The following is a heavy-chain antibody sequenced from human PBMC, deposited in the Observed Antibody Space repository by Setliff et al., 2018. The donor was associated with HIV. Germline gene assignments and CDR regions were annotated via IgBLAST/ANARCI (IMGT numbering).Heavy chain of an antibody. J-gene: IGHJ4*02. CDR3: ARAGGLRMDRGVVSDY. CDR1: GDTFTDYY. V-gene: IGHV1-2*06. D-gene: IGHD3-10*01. CDR2: INPNSGGT. Sequence: ASVKVSCKASGDTFTDYYFHWLRQAPGQGLEWMGRINPNSGGTNYAQKFRGRVTMTRDTSISTAYMELSGLISEDAAVYYCARAGGLRMDRGVVSDYWGQGTLVTVSS.